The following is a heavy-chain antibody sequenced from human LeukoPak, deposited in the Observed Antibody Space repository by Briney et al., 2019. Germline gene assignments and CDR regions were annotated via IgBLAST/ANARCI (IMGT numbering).Heavy chain of an antibody. Sequence: GGSLRLSCAASGLTLSTSAMNWVRQAQGKGLEYVSAISSNVGSTYYADSVKGRFTISRDNSKNTLHLQMSSLRAEDTAVYYCARVSGGWSSGWLDIWGQGTMVTVSS. J-gene: IGHJ3*02. CDR2: ISSNVGST. D-gene: IGHD6-19*01. CDR1: GLTLSTSA. V-gene: IGHV3-64D*09. CDR3: ARVSGGWSSGWLDI.